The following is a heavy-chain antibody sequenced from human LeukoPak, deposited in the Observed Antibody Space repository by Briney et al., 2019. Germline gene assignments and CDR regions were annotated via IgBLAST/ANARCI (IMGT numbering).Heavy chain of an antibody. CDR2: IYHSGST. CDR1: GGSFSGYY. D-gene: IGHD2-15*01. V-gene: IGHV4-30-2*01. Sequence: SETLSLTCAVYGGSFSGYYWSWIRQPPGKGLEWIGYIYHSGSTYYNPSLKSRVTISVDRSKNQFSLKLSSVTAADTAVYYCARVRYCSGGSCYSSYFDYWGQGTLVTVSS. CDR3: ARVRYCSGGSCYSSYFDY. J-gene: IGHJ4*02.